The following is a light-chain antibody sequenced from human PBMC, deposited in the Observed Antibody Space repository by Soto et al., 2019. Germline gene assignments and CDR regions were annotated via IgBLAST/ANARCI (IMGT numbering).Light chain of an antibody. CDR1: QDITNY. CDR3: QQYVNLPLT. Sequence: DIQMTQSPSSLSASVGDRVTITCQASQDITNYLNWYQQKPGKAPKLLIYEASSLETGVPSRFSGGGSETHFTFTISSLEPEDFATYYCQQYVNLPLTFGGGTKVEV. CDR2: EAS. V-gene: IGKV1-33*01. J-gene: IGKJ4*01.